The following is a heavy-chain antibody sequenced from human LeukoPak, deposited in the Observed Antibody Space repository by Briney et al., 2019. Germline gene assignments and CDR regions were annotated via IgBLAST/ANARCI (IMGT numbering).Heavy chain of an antibody. CDR3: ARDFESYYDSSGYSSAFDI. D-gene: IGHD3-22*01. J-gene: IGHJ3*02. V-gene: IGHV4-59*01. CDR1: GGSISSYY. CDR2: IYYSGST. Sequence: PSETLSLTCTVSGGSISSYYWSWIRQPPGKGLEWIGYIYYSGSTNYNPSLKSRVTISVDTSKNQFSLKLSSVTAADTAVYYCARDFESYYDSSGYSSAFDIWGQGTMVTVSS.